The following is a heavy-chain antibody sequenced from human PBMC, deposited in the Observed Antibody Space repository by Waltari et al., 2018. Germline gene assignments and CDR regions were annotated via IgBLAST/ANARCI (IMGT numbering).Heavy chain of an antibody. CDR2: INHSGST. V-gene: IGHV4-34*01. J-gene: IGHJ4*02. CDR3: ARRDSSGWYYFDY. Sequence: QVQLQQWGAGLLKPSETLSLTCAVYGGSFSGYYWSWIRQPPGKGLEWIGEINHSGSTNYNPSLKSRVTISVDTSKNQFSLKLSSVTAADTAVYYCARRDSSGWYYFDYWGQGTLVTVSS. D-gene: IGHD6-19*01. CDR1: GGSFSGYY.